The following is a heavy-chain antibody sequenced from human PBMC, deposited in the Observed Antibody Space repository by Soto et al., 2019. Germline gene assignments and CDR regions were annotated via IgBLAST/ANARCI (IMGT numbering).Heavy chain of an antibody. CDR2: INPSGGST. CDR3: AREGESHSQFDY. D-gene: IGHD3-16*01. J-gene: IGHJ4*02. CDR1: GYTFTSYY. V-gene: IGHV1-46*01. Sequence: QVQLVQSGAEVKKPGASVKVSCKASGYTFTSYYMHWVRQAPGQGLEWMGIINPSGGSTSYAQKFHGRVTMTRDTSTSTVYMELSSLRSEDTAEYYCAREGESHSQFDYWGQGTLVTVSS.